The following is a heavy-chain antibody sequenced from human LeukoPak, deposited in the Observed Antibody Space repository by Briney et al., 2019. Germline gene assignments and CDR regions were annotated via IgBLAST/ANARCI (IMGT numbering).Heavy chain of an antibody. CDR3: ARLGGYSSGWYKGAFDI. CDR2: ISGSGGST. J-gene: IGHJ3*02. V-gene: IGHV3-23*01. D-gene: IGHD6-19*01. Sequence: PGGSLRLSCAASGFTFSSYAMSWVRQAPGKGLEWVSAISGSGGSTYYADSVKGRFTISRDNSKNTLYLQMNSLRAEDTAVYYCARLGGYSSGWYKGAFDIWGQGTMVTVSS. CDR1: GFTFSSYA.